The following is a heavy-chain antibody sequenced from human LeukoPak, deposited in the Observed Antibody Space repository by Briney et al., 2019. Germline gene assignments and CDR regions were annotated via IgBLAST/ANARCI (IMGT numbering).Heavy chain of an antibody. CDR2: ISSSSSYI. V-gene: IGHV3-21*01. CDR3: ARMDDYVWGSYRHYFDY. Sequence: GGSLRLSCAASGITFNSYTMNWVRQAPGKGLEWVSSISSSSSYIYYADSVKGRFTISRDNAKNSLYLQMNSLRAEDTAVYYCARMDDYVWGSYRHYFDYWGQGTLVTVSS. D-gene: IGHD3-16*02. J-gene: IGHJ4*02. CDR1: GITFNSYT.